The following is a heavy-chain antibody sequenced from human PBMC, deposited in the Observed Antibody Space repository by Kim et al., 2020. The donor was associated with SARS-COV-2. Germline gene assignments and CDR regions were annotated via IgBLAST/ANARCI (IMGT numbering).Heavy chain of an antibody. D-gene: IGHD6-13*01. J-gene: IGHJ3*02. V-gene: IGHV1-46*01. CDR3: ARPGGYSRTGAFDN. Sequence: TQKFQGRFTMTRDTSTSTVDMELRSLRSEDMAVYYCARPGGYSRTGAFDNWGQGTMVTVSS.